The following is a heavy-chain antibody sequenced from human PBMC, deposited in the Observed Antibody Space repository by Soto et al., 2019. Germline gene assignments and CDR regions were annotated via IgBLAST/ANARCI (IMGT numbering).Heavy chain of an antibody. Sequence: ASVKVSCKASGYSFTNNDVSWVRQATGQGLEWMGWMNPGSGDTGYAQKFQGRVTMTRDISIATAYMELSSLRSEDTAVYYCARLYEYYYDSSGYYPDAFDIWGQGTMVTVSS. V-gene: IGHV1-8*01. CDR2: MNPGSGDT. CDR1: GYSFTNND. J-gene: IGHJ3*02. CDR3: ARLYEYYYDSSGYYPDAFDI. D-gene: IGHD3-22*01.